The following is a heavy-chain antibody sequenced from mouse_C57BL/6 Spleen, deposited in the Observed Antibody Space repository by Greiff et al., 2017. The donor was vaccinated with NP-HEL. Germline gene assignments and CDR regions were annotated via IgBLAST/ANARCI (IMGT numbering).Heavy chain of an antibody. CDR3: ARRQLRLRAMDY. D-gene: IGHD3-2*02. V-gene: IGHV1-54*01. CDR2: INPGSGGT. CDR1: GYAFTNYL. J-gene: IGHJ4*01. Sequence: VQLQQSGAELVRPGTSVKVSCKASGYAFTNYLIEWVKQRPGQGLEWIGVINPGSGGTNYNEKFKGKATLTADKSSSTAYMQLSSLTSEDSAVYFCARRQLRLRAMDYWGQGTSVTVSS.